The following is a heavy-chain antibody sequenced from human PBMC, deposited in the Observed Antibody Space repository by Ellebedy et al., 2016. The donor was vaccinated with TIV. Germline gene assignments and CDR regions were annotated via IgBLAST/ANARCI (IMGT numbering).Heavy chain of an antibody. CDR2: ISSSSSTI. CDR1: GFTFSSYS. J-gene: IGHJ4*02. D-gene: IGHD4-17*01. Sequence: GESLKISCAASGFTFSSYSMNWVRQAPGKGLEWVSYISSSSSTIYYADSVKGRFTISRDNAKNSLYLQMNSLRDEDTAVYYCARDRPTTVTVTFDYWGQGTLVTVSS. V-gene: IGHV3-48*02. CDR3: ARDRPTTVTVTFDY.